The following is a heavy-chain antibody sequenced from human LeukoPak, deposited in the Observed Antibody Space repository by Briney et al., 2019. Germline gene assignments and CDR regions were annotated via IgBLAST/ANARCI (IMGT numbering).Heavy chain of an antibody. CDR2: ISWDGGST. D-gene: IGHD5-12*01. CDR1: GFTFDDYT. J-gene: IGHJ4*02. V-gene: IGHV3-43*01. CDR3: TGEDIVATHFY. Sequence: GGSLRLSCAASGFTFDDYTMHWVRQAPGKGLEWVSLISWDGGSTYYADSVKGRFTISRDNSKNSLYLQMNSLRTEDTALYYCTGEDIVATHFYWGQGTLVTVSS.